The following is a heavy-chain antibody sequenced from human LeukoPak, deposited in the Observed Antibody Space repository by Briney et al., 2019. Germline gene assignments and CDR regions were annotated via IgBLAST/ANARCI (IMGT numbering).Heavy chain of an antibody. J-gene: IGHJ4*02. D-gene: IGHD2-21*02. CDR3: ARSSAVTGPYYLDY. CDR1: GYTFTAYY. Sequence: ASVKVSCKASGYTFTAYYIHWVRQAPGEGLEWMACMNPNSGGTNSAQKFQGRVAMTRDTSITTAYMELSSLRSDDTAVYYCARSSAVTGPYYLDYWGQGTLVTDSS. CDR2: MNPNSGGT. V-gene: IGHV1-2*02.